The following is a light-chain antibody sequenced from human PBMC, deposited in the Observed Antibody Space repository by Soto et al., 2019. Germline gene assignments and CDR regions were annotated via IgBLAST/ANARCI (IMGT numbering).Light chain of an antibody. J-gene: IGLJ1*01. Sequence: QSVLTQPASVSGSPGQSITISCTGTSSDVGGYNYVSWYQQHPGKAPKLIIYEVSNRPSGVSNRFSGSKSGNTASLTISGIQAEDEADYYCNSYTSKSTGVFGTGTKVTVL. V-gene: IGLV2-14*01. CDR3: NSYTSKSTGV. CDR1: SSDVGGYNY. CDR2: EVS.